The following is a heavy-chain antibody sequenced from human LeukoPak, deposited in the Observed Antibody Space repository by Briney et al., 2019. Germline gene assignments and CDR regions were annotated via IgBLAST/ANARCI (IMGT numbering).Heavy chain of an antibody. V-gene: IGHV3-30*02. CDR1: GFTFSSFG. J-gene: IGHJ4*02. Sequence: SGGSLRLSCAASGFTFSSFGMHWVRQAPGKGLEWVAFIRYDGSNKYYADSVKGRFTISRDNSKNTLYLQMNSLRAEDTAVYYCAKDYCGGDCPFDYWGQGTLVTVSS. CDR2: IRYDGSNK. CDR3: AKDYCGGDCPFDY. D-gene: IGHD2-21*01.